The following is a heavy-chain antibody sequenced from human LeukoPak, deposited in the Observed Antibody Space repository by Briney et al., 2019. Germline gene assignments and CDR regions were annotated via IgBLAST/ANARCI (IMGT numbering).Heavy chain of an antibody. V-gene: IGHV3-66*01. CDR2: IYSGGST. J-gene: IGHJ1*01. Sequence: GGSLRLSCAASGFTFSSYGMHWVRQAPGKGLEWVSVIYSGGSTYYADSVKGRFTISRDNSKNTLYLQMGSLRPEDMAVYYCARVDSGSACASWGQGILVTVSS. CDR1: GFTFSSYG. D-gene: IGHD6-19*01. CDR3: ARVDSGSACAS.